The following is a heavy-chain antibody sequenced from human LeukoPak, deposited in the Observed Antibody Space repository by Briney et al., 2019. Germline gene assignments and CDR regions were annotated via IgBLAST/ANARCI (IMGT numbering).Heavy chain of an antibody. J-gene: IGHJ4*02. CDR1: GGSISSGGYY. D-gene: IGHD4-17*01. CDR3: ARGQGTVTTH. V-gene: IGHV4-31*02. Sequence: SETLSLTCTVSGGSISSGGYYWSWIRQHPGKGLEWIGYISYSGSTYYTPSLKSRVRISVDTSKNQFSLKLNSVTGADTAVYYCARGQGTVTTHWGQGTLVTVSS. CDR2: ISYSGST.